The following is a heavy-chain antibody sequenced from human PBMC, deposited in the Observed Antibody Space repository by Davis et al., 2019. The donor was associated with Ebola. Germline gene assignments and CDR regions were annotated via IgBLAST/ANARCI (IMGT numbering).Heavy chain of an antibody. D-gene: IGHD3-16*01. CDR2: ISGYNGNT. Sequence: AASVKVSCKASGYTFTSYGISWVRQAPGQGLEWMGWISGYNGNTIYAARLQGRVTMTTETSTKTAYMELRSLRSDDTAVYYCARELSLNWGLCDYWGQGTLVTVSS. CDR3: ARELSLNWGLCDY. CDR1: GYTFTSYG. V-gene: IGHV1-18*04. J-gene: IGHJ4*02.